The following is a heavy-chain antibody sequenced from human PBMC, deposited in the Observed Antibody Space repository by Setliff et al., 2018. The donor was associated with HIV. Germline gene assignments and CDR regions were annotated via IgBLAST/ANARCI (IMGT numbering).Heavy chain of an antibody. Sequence: SETLSLTCTVSGVSFTSRSYYWGWIRQPPGKGLEWIGSIFYSGITNYNPSLKSRVTISVATSKNPFSLKLTSVTAAATAVYYCARSPTFYDFWGGYYTHGAFKIWGLGTMVTVSS. J-gene: IGHJ3*02. CDR1: GVSFTSRSYY. D-gene: IGHD3-3*01. V-gene: IGHV4-39*01. CDR2: IFYSGIT. CDR3: ARSPTFYDFWGGYYTHGAFKI.